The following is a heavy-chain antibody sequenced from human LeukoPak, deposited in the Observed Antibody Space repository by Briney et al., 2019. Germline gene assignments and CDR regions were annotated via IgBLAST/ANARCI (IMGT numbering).Heavy chain of an antibody. CDR1: GFTFSTYA. CDR2: ISTSGGRT. CDR3: VCGGYDVYYRYYYMDV. J-gene: IGHJ6*03. Sequence: GGSLRLSCAASGFTFSTYAMTWVRQAPGKGLEWVSRISTSGGRTSYADSVKGRFTISRDNSKNTMFLQMNSLRAEDTAVYYCVCGGYDVYYRYYYMDVWGKGTTVTVSS. D-gene: IGHD5-12*01. V-gene: IGHV3-23*01.